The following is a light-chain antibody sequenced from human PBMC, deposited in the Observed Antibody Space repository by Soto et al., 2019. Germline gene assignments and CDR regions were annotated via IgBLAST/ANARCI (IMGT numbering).Light chain of an antibody. CDR2: DVS. CDR1: RSDVGGYAY. J-gene: IGLJ3*02. CDR3: CSYAGSYTWV. V-gene: IGLV2-11*01. Sequence: QSALTQPRSVSGSPGQSVTLSCTGTRSDVGGYAYISWYQQHPGKVPKLIIYDVSKRPSGVPDRFSGSKSGNTASLTISGLQAEDEADYCCCSYAGSYTWVFGGGTKLTVL.